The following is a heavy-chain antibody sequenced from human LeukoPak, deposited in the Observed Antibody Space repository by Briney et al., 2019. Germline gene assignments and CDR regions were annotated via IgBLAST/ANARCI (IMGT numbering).Heavy chain of an antibody. CDR2: IYPGDSDT. CDR3: ARPGRGGYYDSSGFEPYYFDY. Sequence: GESLKISCKGSGYSFTSYWIGWVRQVPGKGLEWMGIIYPGDSDTRYSPSFQGQVTISADKSISTAYLQWSSLKASDTAMYYCARPGRGGYYDSSGFEPYYFDYWGQGTLVTVSS. V-gene: IGHV5-51*01. J-gene: IGHJ4*02. D-gene: IGHD3-22*01. CDR1: GYSFTSYW.